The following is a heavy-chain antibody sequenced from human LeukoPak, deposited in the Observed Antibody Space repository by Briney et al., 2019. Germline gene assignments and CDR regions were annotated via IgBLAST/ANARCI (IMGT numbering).Heavy chain of an antibody. J-gene: IGHJ6*03. CDR2: ISSSSSYI. Sequence: PGGSLRLSCAASGFTFSSYSMNWVRQAPGKGLEWVSSISSSSSYIYYADSVKGRFTISRDNAKNSLYLQMNSLRAEDTAVYYCARDAPTAYYYYYMDVWGKGTTVTVSS. D-gene: IGHD1-1*01. V-gene: IGHV3-21*01. CDR1: GFTFSSYS. CDR3: ARDAPTAYYYYYMDV.